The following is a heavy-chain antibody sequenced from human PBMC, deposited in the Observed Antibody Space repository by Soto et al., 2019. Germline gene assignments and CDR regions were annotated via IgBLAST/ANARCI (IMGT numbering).Heavy chain of an antibody. CDR3: AKDGSAAAGYYFDY. CDR2: ISSSGGST. J-gene: IGHJ4*02. D-gene: IGHD6-13*01. V-gene: IGHV3-23*01. Sequence: PGETLTLTCTASGFTFSSYAINWIRQPPGKGLEWVSAISSSGGSTYYADSVKGRLTIPRDNSKNTLYMQMYRLRAEDTAVYYCAKDGSAAAGYYFDYWGQGTLVTVSS. CDR1: GFTFSSYA.